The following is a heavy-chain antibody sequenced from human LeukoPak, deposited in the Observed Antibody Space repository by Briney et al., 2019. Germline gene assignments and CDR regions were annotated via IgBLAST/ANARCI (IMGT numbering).Heavy chain of an antibody. J-gene: IGHJ3*02. Sequence: PSETLSLTCAVSAASFSSHYWTWIWQSPGKGLGWIGYISYIGSTNYNPSLKSRVTISIDTSRNQFSLKLRSVTAADTAVYYCARDLVTVTKGFDIWGQGTMVSVSS. V-gene: IGHV4-59*11. D-gene: IGHD4-17*01. CDR1: AASFSSHY. CDR2: ISYIGST. CDR3: ARDLVTVTKGFDI.